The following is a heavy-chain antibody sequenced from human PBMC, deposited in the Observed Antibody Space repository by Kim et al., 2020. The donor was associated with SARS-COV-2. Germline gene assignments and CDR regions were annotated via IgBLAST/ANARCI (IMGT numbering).Heavy chain of an antibody. V-gene: IGHV4-34*01. D-gene: IGHD2-2*01. J-gene: IGHJ3*02. CDR2: INHSGST. Sequence: SETLSLTCAVYGGSFSGYYWSWIRQPPGKGLEWIGEINHSGSTNYNPSLKSRVTISVDTSKNQFSLKLSSVTAADTAVYYCARYVVVPAALTADVDAFDIWGQGTMVTVSS. CDR1: GGSFSGYY. CDR3: ARYVVVPAALTADVDAFDI.